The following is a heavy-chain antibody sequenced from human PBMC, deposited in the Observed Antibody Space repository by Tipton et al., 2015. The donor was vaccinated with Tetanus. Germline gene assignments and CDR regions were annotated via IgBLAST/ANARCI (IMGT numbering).Heavy chain of an antibody. CDR1: GGSLSRGGYY. V-gene: IGHV4-31*03. Sequence: GLVKPSQTLSLTCTVSGGSLSRGGYYWTWIRPHPGEGLEWIGDIYFSGSTYYNPSLKSRVTISVDTSKNQFSLRLNSVTAADTAVYYCARDQARGARGWNYLDCWGQGTLVTVSS. CDR3: ARDQARGARGWNYLDC. J-gene: IGHJ4*02. D-gene: IGHD6-6*01. CDR2: IYFSGST.